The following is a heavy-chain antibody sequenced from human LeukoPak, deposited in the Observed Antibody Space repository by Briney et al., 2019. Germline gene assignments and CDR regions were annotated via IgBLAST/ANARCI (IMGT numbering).Heavy chain of an antibody. CDR1: GGTFSSYA. D-gene: IGHD3-22*01. Sequence: SMKVSCXASGGTFSSYAISWVRQAHGQGLEWMGGIIPIFGTANYAQKFQGRVTITTDESTSTAYMELSSLRSEDTAVYYCARGPRVHYYDSSGYYYFDYWGQGTLVTVSS. J-gene: IGHJ4*02. CDR2: IIPIFGTA. V-gene: IGHV1-69*05. CDR3: ARGPRVHYYDSSGYYYFDY.